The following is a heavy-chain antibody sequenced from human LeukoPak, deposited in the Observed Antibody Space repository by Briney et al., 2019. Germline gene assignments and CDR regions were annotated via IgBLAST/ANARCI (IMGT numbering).Heavy chain of an antibody. CDR1: GGTFSSYA. CDR3: ARDSGYSSGWRDY. D-gene: IGHD6-19*01. Sequence: SVEVSCKASGGTFSSYAISWVRQAPGQGLEWMGRIIPILGIANYAQKFQARVTLTTDTSTSTAYMELRSLQSDDTAVYYCARDSGYSSGWRDYWGQGTLVTVSS. V-gene: IGHV1-69*04. J-gene: IGHJ4*02. CDR2: IIPILGIA.